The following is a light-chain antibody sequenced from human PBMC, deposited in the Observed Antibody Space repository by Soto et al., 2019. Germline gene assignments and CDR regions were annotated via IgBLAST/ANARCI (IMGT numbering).Light chain of an antibody. Sequence: DIQITQSPSSLSAPVPHTATLTFRAIQSISSYLNWYQQKPGKAPKLLIYAASSLQSGVPSRFSGSGSGTDFTLTISSLQPEDFATYYSQQSYSTRTWTFGQGTKVDIK. CDR1: QSISSY. V-gene: IGKV1-39*01. CDR3: QQSYSTRTWT. J-gene: IGKJ1*01. CDR2: AAS.